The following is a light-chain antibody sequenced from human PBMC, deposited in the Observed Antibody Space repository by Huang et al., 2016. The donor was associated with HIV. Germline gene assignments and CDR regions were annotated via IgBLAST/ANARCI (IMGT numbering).Light chain of an antibody. Sequence: AVQLTQSPSSLSASVGDTVIISCRASQDIGTSLAWYQQRTGRAPKLLISAASTLQTGVPSRFSGDSAGTYFTLFITNLQPEDFATYYCQQLHTYPITFAQGTRLDMK. CDR1: QDIGTS. CDR3: QQLHTYPIT. J-gene: IGKJ5*01. V-gene: IGKV1-13*02. CDR2: AAS.